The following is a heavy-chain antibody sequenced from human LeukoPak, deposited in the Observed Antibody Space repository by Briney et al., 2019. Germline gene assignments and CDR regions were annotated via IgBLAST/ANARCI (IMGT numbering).Heavy chain of an antibody. CDR2: ISGSGGST. D-gene: IGHD6-13*01. J-gene: IGHJ3*02. V-gene: IGHV3-23*01. Sequence: GGSLRLSCAASGFTASSDYMSWVRQAPGKGLEWVSAISGSGGSTYYADSVKGRFTISRDNSKNTLYLQMNSLRAEDTAVYYCAFQRAVWYSSSPYAFDIWGQGTMVTVSS. CDR3: AFQRAVWYSSSPYAFDI. CDR1: GFTASSDY.